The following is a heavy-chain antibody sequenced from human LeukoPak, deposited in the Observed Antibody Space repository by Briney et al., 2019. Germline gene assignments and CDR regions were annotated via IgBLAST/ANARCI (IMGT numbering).Heavy chain of an antibody. J-gene: IGHJ6*03. D-gene: IGHD3-16*01. CDR3: ARETSQKGAHYMDV. CDR2: FEYGGST. CDR1: GGSISSSSYY. V-gene: IGHV4-39*07. Sequence: KSSETLSLTCTVSGGSISSSSYYWGWIRQAPGKGLEWIGSFEYGGSTYYNPSLKSRVTISVDTSRNQFSLKLSSVTAADTAVYYCARETSQKGAHYMDVWGKGTTVTISS.